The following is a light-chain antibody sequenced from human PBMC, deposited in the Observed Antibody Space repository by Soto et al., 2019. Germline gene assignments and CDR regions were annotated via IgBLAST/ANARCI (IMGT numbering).Light chain of an antibody. CDR3: QQYNNGWT. CDR2: GAS. J-gene: IGKJ1*01. Sequence: EIVMTQSPATLSVSPGERATLSCRASQSVSSNLAWYQQTPGQAPRLLIYGASTRATDIPARFSGSGSGTEFTLTISRLQSEDFAVYYCQQYNNGWTFGQGTKVEIK. CDR1: QSVSSN. V-gene: IGKV3-15*01.